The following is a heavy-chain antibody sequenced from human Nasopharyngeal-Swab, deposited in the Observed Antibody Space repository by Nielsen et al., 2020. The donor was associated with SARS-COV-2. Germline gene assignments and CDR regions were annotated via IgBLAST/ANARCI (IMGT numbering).Heavy chain of an antibody. CDR3: AKDAYDSSGYYYNQIEY. J-gene: IGHJ4*02. V-gene: IGHV3-23*01. CDR2: ISGGGGGT. Sequence: WIRQPPGKGLEWVSAISGGGGGTYYADSVKGRFTISRDNSKDTLYLQMHSLRAEDTAIYYCAKDAYDSSGYYYNQIEYWGQGSLVTVSS. D-gene: IGHD3-22*01.